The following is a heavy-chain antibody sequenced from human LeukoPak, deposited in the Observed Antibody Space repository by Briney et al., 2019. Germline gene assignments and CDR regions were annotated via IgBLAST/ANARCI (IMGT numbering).Heavy chain of an antibody. V-gene: IGHV3-23*01. CDR3: ANKEYYDFWSGAFDY. D-gene: IGHD3-3*01. J-gene: IGHJ4*02. CDR1: GFTFSSYA. Sequence: PGGSLRLSCAASGFTFSSYAMSWVRQAPGKGLEWVSAIGGSGGSTYYADSVKGRFTISRDNSKNTLYLQMNSLRAEDTAVYYCANKEYYDFWSGAFDYWGQGTLVTVSS. CDR2: IGGSGGST.